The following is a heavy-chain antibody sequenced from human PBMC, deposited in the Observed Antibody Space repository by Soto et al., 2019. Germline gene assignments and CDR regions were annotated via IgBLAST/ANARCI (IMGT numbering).Heavy chain of an antibody. V-gene: IGHV1-18*01. J-gene: IGHJ5*02. Sequence: QVQLVQSGAEVKKPGASVKVSCKASGYTFTSYGISWVRQAPGQGLEWMGWISAYNGNTNYAQKLQGRVTMTTDTSTSTADMEVRCVRSDDTAVYYCARARSLEQQLVRWFDPWGQGPMVTVSS. CDR1: GYTFTSYG. D-gene: IGHD6-13*01. CDR2: ISAYNGNT. CDR3: ARARSLEQQLVRWFDP.